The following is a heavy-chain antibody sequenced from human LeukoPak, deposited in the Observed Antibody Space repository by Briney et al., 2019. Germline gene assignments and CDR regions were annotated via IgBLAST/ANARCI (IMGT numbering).Heavy chain of an antibody. CDR2: INHSGST. CDR1: GGSFSGYY. J-gene: IGHJ3*02. Sequence: SETLSPTCAVYGGSFSGYYWSWIRQPPGKGLEWIGEINHSGSTNYNPSLKSRVTISVDTSKNQFSLKLSSVTAADTAVYYCARGKSLGAFDIWGQGTMVTVSS. D-gene: IGHD3-16*01. CDR3: ARGKSLGAFDI. V-gene: IGHV4-34*01.